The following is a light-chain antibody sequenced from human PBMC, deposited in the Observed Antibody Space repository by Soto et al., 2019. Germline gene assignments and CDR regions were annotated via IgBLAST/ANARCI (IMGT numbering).Light chain of an antibody. V-gene: IGKV3-20*01. CDR2: GAS. J-gene: IGKJ1*01. CDR3: QQYGSSPRT. CDR1: QSVSSSY. Sequence: EIVLTQSPGTLPLSPGERATLSCRASQSVSSSYLAWYQQKPGQAPRVXIYGASSRATGIPDRFSGSGSGTGFTLTISRLEPEDFEVYYCQQYGSSPRTFGQGTKVDIK.